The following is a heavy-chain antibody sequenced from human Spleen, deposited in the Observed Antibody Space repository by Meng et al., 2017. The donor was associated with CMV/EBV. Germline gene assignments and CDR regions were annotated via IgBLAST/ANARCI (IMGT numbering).Heavy chain of an antibody. CDR1: GFTFDDYA. V-gene: IGHV3-9*01. CDR2: ISWKSGSI. Sequence: SLKISCAASGFTFDDYAMHWVRQAPGKGLEWVSGISWKSGSIGYADSVRGRFTISRDNAKNSLYLQMNSLRAEDTALYYCAKDTRYCTNGVCLMSAFEIWGQGTMVTVSS. CDR3: AKDTRYCTNGVCLMSAFEI. J-gene: IGHJ3*02. D-gene: IGHD2-8*01.